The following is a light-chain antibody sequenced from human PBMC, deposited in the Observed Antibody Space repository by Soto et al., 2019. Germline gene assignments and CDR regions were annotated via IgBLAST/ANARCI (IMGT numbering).Light chain of an antibody. CDR1: SSNIGAGYD. CDR3: QSYDSSLSGWV. Sequence: QSVLTQPPSVSGAPGQRVTISCTGSSSNIGAGYDVHWYQQLPGTAPKLLIYGNSNRPSGVPDRFSGSKSGTSASLAITGLKAEDEADYYSQSYDSSLSGWVFGGGTKVTVL. CDR2: GNS. V-gene: IGLV1-40*01. J-gene: IGLJ3*02.